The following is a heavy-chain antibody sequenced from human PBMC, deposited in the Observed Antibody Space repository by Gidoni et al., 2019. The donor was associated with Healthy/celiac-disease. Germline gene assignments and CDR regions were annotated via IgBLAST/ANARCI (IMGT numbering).Heavy chain of an antibody. Sequence: EVQLVASGGGLVKPGGSLRLSCAAPGFTFSSYSMNWVRQAPGKGLGWVSSISSSSSYIYYADSVKGRFTISRDNAKNSLYLQMNSLRAEDTAVYYCARVRVPVSGCHPWGQGTLVTVSS. CDR3: ARVRVPVSGCHP. CDR1: GFTFSSYS. D-gene: IGHD6-19*01. J-gene: IGHJ5*02. V-gene: IGHV3-21*01. CDR2: ISSSSSYI.